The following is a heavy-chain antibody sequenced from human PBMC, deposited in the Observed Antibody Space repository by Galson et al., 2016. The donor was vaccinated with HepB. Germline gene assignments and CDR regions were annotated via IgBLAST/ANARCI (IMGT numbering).Heavy chain of an antibody. CDR1: GFTFSTYN. Sequence: SLRLSCAASGFTFSTYNMDWVRQAPGKGLEWVSYINGPSSTILYADSVKGRFTITRDNAKNSLHLVMNSLRDEDTAVYYCARDSGKTGSVAYWGQGTLVTVSS. D-gene: IGHD7-27*01. CDR2: INGPSSTI. CDR3: ARDSGKTGSVAY. V-gene: IGHV3-48*02. J-gene: IGHJ4*02.